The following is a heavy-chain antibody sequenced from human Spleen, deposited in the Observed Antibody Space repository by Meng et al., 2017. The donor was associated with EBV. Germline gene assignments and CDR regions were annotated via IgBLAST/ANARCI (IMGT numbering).Heavy chain of an antibody. CDR1: GFTVSTNY. J-gene: IGHJ4*02. CDR2: IYSGGST. V-gene: IGHV3-53*01. CDR3: ARESQEWLRFFDY. D-gene: IGHD5-12*01. Sequence: EVQLVESGAGCIQPGGSLRLSCAASGFTVSTNYMSWVRQAPGKGLEWVSVIYSGGSTDYADSVKGRFTISRDNSKNTVYLQMNSLRADDTAVYYCARESQEWLRFFDYWGQGTLVTVSS.